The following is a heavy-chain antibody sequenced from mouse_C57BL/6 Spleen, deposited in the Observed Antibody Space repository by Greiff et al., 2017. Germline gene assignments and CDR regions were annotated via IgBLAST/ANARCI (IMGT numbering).Heavy chain of an antibody. CDR3: LIYLSRKDV. CDR1: GYTFTDYE. Sequence: QVRLKESGAELVRPGASVTLSCKASGYTFTDYEMHWVKQTPVHGLEWIGAIDPETGGTAYNQKFKGKAILTADKSSSTAYMELRSLTSEDSAVYYCLIYLSRKDVWGTGTTVTVSS. J-gene: IGHJ1*03. V-gene: IGHV1-15*01. D-gene: IGHD5-5*01. CDR2: IDPETGGT.